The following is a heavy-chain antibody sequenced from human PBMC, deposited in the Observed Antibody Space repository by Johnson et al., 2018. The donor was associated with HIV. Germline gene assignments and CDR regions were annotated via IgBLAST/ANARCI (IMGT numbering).Heavy chain of an antibody. Sequence: VQLVESGGGLVKPGGSLRLSCAASGFTFSNAWMSWVRQAPGKGLEWVGRIKSKTDGGTTDYAAPVKGRFTISRDNSKNTLYLQMNSLRAEDTAVYYCARDSARTYYYGSGSPPSAFDIWGQGTMVTVSS. CDR2: IKSKTDGGTT. D-gene: IGHD3-10*01. CDR1: GFTFSNAW. J-gene: IGHJ3*02. CDR3: ARDSARTYYYGSGSPPSAFDI. V-gene: IGHV3-15*01.